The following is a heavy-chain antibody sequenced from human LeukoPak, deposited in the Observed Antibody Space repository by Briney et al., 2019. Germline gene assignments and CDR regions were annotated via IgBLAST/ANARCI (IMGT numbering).Heavy chain of an antibody. Sequence: GGSLRLSCVASGFSFGNYAMSWVRQAPGKGPQWVSQISGTGGATWYAGFARDRFTISRDNAKKTLYLQMSGLRGEDTAMYYCVKDPRDTYGTNWFVSWGQGTLLIASS. CDR2: ISGTGGAT. V-gene: IGHV3-23*01. D-gene: IGHD2-21*01. CDR3: VKDPRDTYGTNWFVS. J-gene: IGHJ5*01. CDR1: GFSFGNYA.